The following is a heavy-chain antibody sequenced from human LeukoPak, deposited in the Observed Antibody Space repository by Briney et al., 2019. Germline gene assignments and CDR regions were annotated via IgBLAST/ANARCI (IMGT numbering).Heavy chain of an antibody. V-gene: IGHV3-48*03. CDR1: GLTFSSYE. CDR2: ISSSSNMI. J-gene: IGHJ4*02. D-gene: IGHD6-13*01. Sequence: PGGSLRLSCAAYGLTFSSYEMNWVRQAPGKGLEWLSYISSSSNMIFYAESVKGRFTISRDNAKNSLYLQMNSLRAEDTAIYYCATASGGWYRYYFDSWGQGTLVTVSS. CDR3: ATASGGWYRYYFDS.